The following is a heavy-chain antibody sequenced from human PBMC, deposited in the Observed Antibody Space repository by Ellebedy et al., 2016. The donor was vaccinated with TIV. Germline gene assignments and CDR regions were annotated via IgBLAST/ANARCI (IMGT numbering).Heavy chain of an antibody. CDR2: LSYDGSNK. J-gene: IGHJ3*02. Sequence: GESLKISCAASGFTFSSYGMHWVRQAPGKGLEWVAVLSYDGSNKYYADSVKGRFTISRDNSKNTLYLQMNSLRAEDTAVYYCARERQWLVLGAFDIWGQGTMVTVSS. V-gene: IGHV3-30*03. D-gene: IGHD6-19*01. CDR3: ARERQWLVLGAFDI. CDR1: GFTFSSYG.